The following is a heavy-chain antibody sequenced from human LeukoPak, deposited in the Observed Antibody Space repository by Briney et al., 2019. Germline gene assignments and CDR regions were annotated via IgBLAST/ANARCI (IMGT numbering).Heavy chain of an antibody. Sequence: GGSLRLSCAASGFTFSSYSMNWVRQAPGKGLEWVSSISSSSSYIYYADSVKGRFTISRDNAKNSLYLQMNSLRAEDTAVYYCARDGSGWYTGYYYYMDVWGKGTMVTVSS. CDR3: ARDGSGWYTGYYYYMDV. J-gene: IGHJ6*03. CDR2: ISSSSSYI. D-gene: IGHD6-19*01. V-gene: IGHV3-21*01. CDR1: GFTFSSYS.